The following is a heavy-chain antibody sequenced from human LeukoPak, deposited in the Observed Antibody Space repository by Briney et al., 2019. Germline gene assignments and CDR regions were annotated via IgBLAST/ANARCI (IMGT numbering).Heavy chain of an antibody. Sequence: ASVKVSCKASRYTFTGYYMHWLRQAPGQGPEWMGWINPNSGGTNYAQKFQGRVTMTRDTSITTAYMELSRLSSDDTAVYYCARHPGKVTNDWYFDLWGRGTLVTVSS. CDR3: ARHPGKVTNDWYFDL. CDR1: RYTFTGYY. D-gene: IGHD4-23*01. CDR2: INPNSGGT. J-gene: IGHJ2*01. V-gene: IGHV1-2*02.